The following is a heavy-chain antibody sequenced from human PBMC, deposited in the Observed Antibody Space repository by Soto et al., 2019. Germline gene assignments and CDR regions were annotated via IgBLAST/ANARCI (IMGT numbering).Heavy chain of an antibody. V-gene: IGHV3-48*02. CDR1: VFTFIAYS. J-gene: IGHJ5*02. Sequence: EMQLVESGGGLVQPGESLRLSCAASVFTFIAYSMNWVRQAPGKGLEWISYITGSSGTIYYADSVKGRFTISRDNAKNSLYLQMNSLRDEDTARYFCARDNGMAGSFDPWGHGTLVTFSS. CDR3: ARDNGMAGSFDP. CDR2: ITGSSGTI.